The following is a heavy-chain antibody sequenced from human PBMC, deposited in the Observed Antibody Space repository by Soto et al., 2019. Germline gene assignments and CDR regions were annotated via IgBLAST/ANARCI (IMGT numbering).Heavy chain of an antibody. V-gene: IGHV3-30-3*01. CDR3: AIAPFWVTTHLLFDY. CDR2: ISYDGSNK. J-gene: IGHJ4*02. Sequence: QVQLVESGGGVVQPGRSLRLSCAASGFTFSSYAMHWDRQAPGKGLEWVAVISYDGSNKYYADSVKGRFTISRDNSKNTLYLQMNSLRAEDTAVYYCAIAPFWVTTHLLFDYWGQGTLVTVSS. D-gene: IGHD4-17*01. CDR1: GFTFSSYA.